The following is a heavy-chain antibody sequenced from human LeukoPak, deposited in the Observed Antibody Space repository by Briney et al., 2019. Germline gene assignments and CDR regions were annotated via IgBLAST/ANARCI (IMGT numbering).Heavy chain of an antibody. CDR1: GFTFSSSW. CDR3: ARGGRPDH. CDR2: IKEDGREK. Sequence: PGGSLRLSCATSGFTFSSSWMSWVRQALGKGLECVANIKEDGREKYHVDSVKGRFTISRDNAKNSLYLQMSSLRAEDTAVYYCARGGRPDHWGQGTLVTVSS. D-gene: IGHD3-10*01. J-gene: IGHJ4*02. V-gene: IGHV3-7*01.